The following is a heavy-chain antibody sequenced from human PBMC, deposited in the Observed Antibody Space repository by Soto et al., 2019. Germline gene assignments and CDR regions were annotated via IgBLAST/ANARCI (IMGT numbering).Heavy chain of an antibody. D-gene: IGHD3-16*02. Sequence: NPSETLSLTCAVSSGSISSSNWWSWVRQPPGKGLEWIGEIYHSGSTNYNPSLKSRVTISVDKSKNQFSLKLSSVTAADTAVYYCAGADYIWGSYRYGAFDIWGQGTMVTVSS. CDR3: AGADYIWGSYRYGAFDI. CDR1: SGSISSSNW. CDR2: IYHSGST. V-gene: IGHV4-4*02. J-gene: IGHJ3*02.